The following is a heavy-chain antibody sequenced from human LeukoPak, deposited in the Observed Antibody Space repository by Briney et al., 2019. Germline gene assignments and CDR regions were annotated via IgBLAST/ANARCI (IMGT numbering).Heavy chain of an antibody. CDR1: GFTFSSYA. CDR2: ISGSGGST. Sequence: HPGGPLRLSCAASGFTFSSYAMSWLRQAPGKRLEWVSAISGSGGSTYYADSVKGRFTISRDNSKNTLYLQMNSLRAEDTAVYYCAKVEDHPPNALDIWGQGTIVTVSS. D-gene: IGHD1-14*01. CDR3: AKVEDHPPNALDI. J-gene: IGHJ3*02. V-gene: IGHV3-23*01.